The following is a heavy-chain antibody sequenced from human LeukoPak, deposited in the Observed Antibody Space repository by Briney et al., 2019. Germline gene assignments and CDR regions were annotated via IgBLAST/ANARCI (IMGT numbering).Heavy chain of an antibody. CDR3: ARNYDNSGYTAFGY. D-gene: IGHD3-22*01. Sequence: SQTLSLTCSVSGGSISSGGFCWSWIRQHPGKGLEYIGYIYYTGNTYYNPSLKSRVTISIDTSKNQFSLKLSSVTAADTALYYCARNYDNSGYTAFGYWGRGTLVTVSS. CDR2: IYYTGNT. J-gene: IGHJ4*02. CDR1: GGSISSGGFC. V-gene: IGHV4-31*03.